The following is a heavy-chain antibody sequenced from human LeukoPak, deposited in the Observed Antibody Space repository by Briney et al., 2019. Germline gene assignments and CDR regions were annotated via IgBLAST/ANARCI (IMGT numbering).Heavy chain of an antibody. D-gene: IGHD1-7*01. CDR1: GGSISSYY. J-gene: IGHJ6*03. V-gene: IGHV4-4*09. Sequence: SETLSLTCTVSGGSISSYYWSWIRQPPGKGLEWIGYIYTSGSTNYNPSLKSRVTISVDTSKNQFSLKLSSVTAADTAVYYCARQITRGTVNWNYDYYYYYMDVWGKGTTVTVSS. CDR3: ARQITRGTVNWNYDYYYYYMDV. CDR2: IYTSGST.